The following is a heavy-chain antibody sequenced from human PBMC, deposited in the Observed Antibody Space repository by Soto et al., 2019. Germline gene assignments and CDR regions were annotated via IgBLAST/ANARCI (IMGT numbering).Heavy chain of an antibody. D-gene: IGHD2-21*02. J-gene: IGHJ4*02. CDR2: VNPSGGHT. CDR1: GGTFTDYY. CDR3: ARGGHVVVVTAALDF. V-gene: IGHV1-46*01. Sequence: QVQLLQSGAEVKRPGASMKVSCKASGGTFTDYYIQWVRQAPGQGLEWMGTVNPSGGHTTYAQHFLGRMTMTRDTSTSTLYTELTSLTSEDTAVYYCARGGHVVVVTAALDFWGQGTLVTVSS.